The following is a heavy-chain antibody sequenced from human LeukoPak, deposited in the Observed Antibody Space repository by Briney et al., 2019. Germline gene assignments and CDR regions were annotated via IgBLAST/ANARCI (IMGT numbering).Heavy chain of an antibody. CDR1: GFTFSNAW. Sequence: GGSLRLSCAASGFTFSNAWMSWVRQAPGKGLEWVGRIKSKTDGGTTDYAAPVKGRFTISRDDSKNTLYLQMNSLRAEDTAVYYCARDPPLRSAPFDFWGQGTLVTVSS. V-gene: IGHV3-15*01. CDR3: ARDPPLRSAPFDF. D-gene: IGHD4-17*01. CDR2: IKSKTDGGTT. J-gene: IGHJ4*02.